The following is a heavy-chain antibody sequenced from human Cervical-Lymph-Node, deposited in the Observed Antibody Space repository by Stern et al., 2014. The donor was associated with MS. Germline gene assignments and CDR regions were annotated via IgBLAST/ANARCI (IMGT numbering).Heavy chain of an antibody. V-gene: IGHV4-59*01. Sequence: QVQLQESGPGLVKPSETLSLTCTVSGGSISSYYWSWLRQPPGKGLEWIGDIYYSGSTNYNPSLKSRVTISVDTSKNQFSLKLSSVTAADTAVYYCARGPVEMATSSFDYWGQGTLVTVSS. J-gene: IGHJ4*02. CDR1: GGSISSYY. CDR2: IYYSGST. D-gene: IGHD5-24*01. CDR3: ARGPVEMATSSFDY.